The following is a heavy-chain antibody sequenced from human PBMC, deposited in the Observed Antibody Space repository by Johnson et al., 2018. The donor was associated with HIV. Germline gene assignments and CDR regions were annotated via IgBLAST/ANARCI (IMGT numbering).Heavy chain of an antibody. D-gene: IGHD6-19*01. CDR3: ARGRDSSGWYRNVFDI. CDR2: INWNGGST. Sequence: MQLVESGAGVLRPGGSLRLSCAPSVFCFTDYCISLVSRASGKGLEWVSGINWNGGSTGYADSVKGRFTISRDNALNSLYLQMNSLRVEDTALYYCARGRDSSGWYRNVFDIWGQGTMVTVSS. J-gene: IGHJ3*02. V-gene: IGHV3-20*04. CDR1: VFCFTDYC.